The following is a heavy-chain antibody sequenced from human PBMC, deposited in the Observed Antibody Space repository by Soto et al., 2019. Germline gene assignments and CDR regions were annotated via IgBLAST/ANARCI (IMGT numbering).Heavy chain of an antibody. Sequence: QVQLVQSGAEVKKPGASVKVSCKASGYTFTSYGISWVRQAPGQGLEWMGWISAYNGNTNYAQKLQGRVTMTTDTXPXXAYMELRSLRSDDTAVYYCAREWIRELGYYYGMDVWGQGTTVTVSS. CDR2: ISAYNGNT. V-gene: IGHV1-18*01. D-gene: IGHD5-18*01. CDR1: GYTFTSYG. CDR3: AREWIRELGYYYGMDV. J-gene: IGHJ6*02.